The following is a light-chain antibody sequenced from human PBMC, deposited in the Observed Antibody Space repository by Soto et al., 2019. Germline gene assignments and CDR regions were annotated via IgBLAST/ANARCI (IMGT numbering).Light chain of an antibody. Sequence: EIVMTQSPATLSVSPGEGASLSCRASQSVSSNLAWYQQKPGQAPRLLMSRTSRRATGIPDRFSGSGSGTDFTLSISRLEPEDFAVYYCQQRSNWPRTFGQGTKVK. V-gene: IGKV3D-20*02. CDR3: QQRSNWPRT. CDR2: RTS. J-gene: IGKJ1*01. CDR1: QSVSSN.